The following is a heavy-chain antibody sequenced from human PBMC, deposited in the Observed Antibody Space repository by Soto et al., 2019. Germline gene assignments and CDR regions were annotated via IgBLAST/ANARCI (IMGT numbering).Heavy chain of an antibody. CDR1: GFTFSDYY. Sequence: GGSLRLSSAAPGFTFSDYYVSWIRQAPGKGLEWVSYISSSGSTIYYADSVKGRFTISRDNAKNSLYLQMNSLRAEDTAVYYCARDSITIFGVVINFDYWGQGTLVTVYS. CDR2: ISSSGSTI. D-gene: IGHD3-3*01. CDR3: ARDSITIFGVVINFDY. V-gene: IGHV3-11*01. J-gene: IGHJ4*02.